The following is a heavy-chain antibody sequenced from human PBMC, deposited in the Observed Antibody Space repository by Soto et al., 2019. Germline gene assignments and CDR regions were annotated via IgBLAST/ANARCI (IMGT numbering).Heavy chain of an antibody. V-gene: IGHV1-8*01. Sequence: QVQLVQSGAEVKKPGASVKVSCKASGYTFTSYDINWVRQATGQGLEWMGWMNPNSGNTGYAQKFQGRATMTRNTSISTAYMELSSLSSDYTTVYYCARSTNDYGDRHWGQGTLVTVSS. CDR2: MNPNSGNT. CDR3: ARSTNDYGDRH. J-gene: IGHJ4*02. CDR1: GYTFTSYD. D-gene: IGHD4-17*01.